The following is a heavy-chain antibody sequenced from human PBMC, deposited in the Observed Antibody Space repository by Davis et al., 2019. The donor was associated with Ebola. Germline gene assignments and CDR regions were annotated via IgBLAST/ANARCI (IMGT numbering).Heavy chain of an antibody. Sequence: SETLSLTCAVYGGSFSGYYWSWIRQPPGKGLEWIGEINHSGSTNYNPSLKSRVTISVDTSKNHFSLKLSFVTAADTAVYYCARAIGNYGGWFDPWGQGTLVTVSS. CDR2: INHSGST. CDR1: GGSFSGYY. CDR3: ARAIGNYGGWFDP. J-gene: IGHJ5*02. V-gene: IGHV4-34*01. D-gene: IGHD4-11*01.